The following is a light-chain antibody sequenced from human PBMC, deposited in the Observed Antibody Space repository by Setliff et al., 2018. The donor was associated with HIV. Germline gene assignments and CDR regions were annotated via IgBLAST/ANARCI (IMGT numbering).Light chain of an antibody. V-gene: IGLV2-11*01. J-gene: IGLJ1*01. CDR2: DVS. CDR1: SSDVGGYNY. Sequence: SVLAQPRSVSGSPGQSVAISCTGTSSDVGGYNYVSWYQHHPGKAPKFMIYDVSKRPSGVPDRFSGSKSGNTASLTISGLQAEDEADYYCCSYVGSYTFGYVFGTGTKGTVL. CDR3: CSYVGSYTFGYV.